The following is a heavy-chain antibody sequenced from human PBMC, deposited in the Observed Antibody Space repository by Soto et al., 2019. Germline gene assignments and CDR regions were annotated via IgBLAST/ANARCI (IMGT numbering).Heavy chain of an antibody. CDR1: GFTFSTHA. CDR2: ISGSGDRT. J-gene: IGHJ4*02. Sequence: EVQLLESGGGLVRPGGSLRLSCTASGFTFSTHAMTWVRQATGKGLEWVLGISGSGDRTFSADSVTGRFTISRDNSKNTLYLQMNSVRVEDTAVYYCAKGIRGSYSVDYWGQGALVTVSS. D-gene: IGHD1-26*01. V-gene: IGHV3-23*01. CDR3: AKGIRGSYSVDY.